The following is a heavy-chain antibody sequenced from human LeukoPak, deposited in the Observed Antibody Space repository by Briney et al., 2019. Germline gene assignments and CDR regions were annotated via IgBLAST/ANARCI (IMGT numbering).Heavy chain of an antibody. J-gene: IGHJ6*02. V-gene: IGHV1-2*02. CDR3: AREGTGLNYYGLDV. CDR1: EYTLTVYS. D-gene: IGHD1-1*01. Sequence: ASVTVSFKAFEYTLTVYSMHWVRQAPGQGLQWMGWINPNSGDTNYAQKFQGRVTITRDTSISTAYMELSRLRSDDTAVYYCAREGTGLNYYGLDVWGQGTTVTVSS. CDR2: INPNSGDT.